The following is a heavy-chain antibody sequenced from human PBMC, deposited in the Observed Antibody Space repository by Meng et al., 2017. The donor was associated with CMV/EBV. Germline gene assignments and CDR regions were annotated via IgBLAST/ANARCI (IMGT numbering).Heavy chain of an antibody. CDR3: ARDFVPHTAMVTDPWYFDL. J-gene: IGHJ2*01. D-gene: IGHD5-18*01. CDR1: GGTFSSYA. V-gene: IGHV1-69*05. Sequence: SVKVSCKASGGTFSSYAISWVRQAPGQGLEWMGGIIPIFGTANYAQKFQGRVTITTDESTSTAYMELSSLRSEDTAVYYCARDFVPHTAMVTDPWYFDLWGRGTLVSVSS. CDR2: IIPIFGTA.